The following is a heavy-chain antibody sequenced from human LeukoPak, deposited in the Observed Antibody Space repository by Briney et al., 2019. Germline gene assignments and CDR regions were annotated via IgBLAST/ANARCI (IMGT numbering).Heavy chain of an antibody. CDR1: GFTFSAYA. V-gene: IGHV3-23*01. J-gene: IGHJ5*02. CDR3: AKHDPRRVVITNWFDP. Sequence: PGGSLRLSCAASGFTFSAYAISWVRQAPGKGLEWVSAISGSGVITYYADSVKGRFTISRGNSKNTLYLQMNSLRAEDTAVYYCAKHDPRRVVITNWFDPWGQGTLVTVSS. D-gene: IGHD3-22*01. CDR2: ISGSGVIT.